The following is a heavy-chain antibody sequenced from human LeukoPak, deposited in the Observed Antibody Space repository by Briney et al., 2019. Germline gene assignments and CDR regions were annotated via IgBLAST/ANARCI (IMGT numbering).Heavy chain of an antibody. CDR2: ISYDGSNK. CDR1: GFTFSSYA. J-gene: IGHJ4*02. D-gene: IGHD6-13*01. V-gene: IGHV3-30-3*01. Sequence: GGSLRLSCAASGFTFSSYAMHWVRQAPGKGLEWVAVISYDGSNKYYADSVKSRFTISRDNSKNTLYLQMNSLRAEDTAVYYCARDKEWAERYSSSWYVYWGQGTLVTVSS. CDR3: ARDKEWAERYSSSWYVY.